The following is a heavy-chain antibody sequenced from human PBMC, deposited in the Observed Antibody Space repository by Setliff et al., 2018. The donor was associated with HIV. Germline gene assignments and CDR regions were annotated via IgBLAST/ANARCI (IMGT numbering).Heavy chain of an antibody. V-gene: IGHV4-34*01. J-gene: IGHJ2*01. CDR1: GGSLSGYY. Sequence: SETLSLTCAVYGGSLSGYYWSWVRQSPGRGLEWIGEINQSGNTNFNPSLKSRLIISVDTSKSHFSLKLTSVTAADTALYYCAREGGQGYSGSGSFYHRNFELWGRGTLVTVSS. CDR2: INQSGNT. D-gene: IGHD3-10*01. CDR3: AREGGQGYSGSGSFYHRNFEL.